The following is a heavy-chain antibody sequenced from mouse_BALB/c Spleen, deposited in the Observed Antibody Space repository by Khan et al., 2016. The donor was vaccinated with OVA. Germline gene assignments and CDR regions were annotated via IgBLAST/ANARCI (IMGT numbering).Heavy chain of an antibody. CDR3: ARLEEI. Sequence: QVQLKQSGPGLVAPSQSLSITCTVSGFSLTSYGVHWVRQPPGQGLEWLGVIWAGGSTNYNSAIMSRLSISKDNSKSQVFLKMNSLQPDDTAMYYCARLEEIWGQGTTLTVSS. CDR2: IWAGGST. J-gene: IGHJ2*01. V-gene: IGHV2-9*02. CDR1: GFSLTSYG.